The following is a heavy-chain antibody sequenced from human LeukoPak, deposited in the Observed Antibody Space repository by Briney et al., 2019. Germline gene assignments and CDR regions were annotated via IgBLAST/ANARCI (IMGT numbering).Heavy chain of an antibody. CDR1: GYTFTGYY. CDR2: INPNSGGT. Sequence: ASVKVSCKASGYTFTGYYMHWVRQAPGQGLEWMGWINPNSGGTDYAQKFQVRVTMTRDTSSSTAYMELSGLRSDDTAVYYCARDREGYDDRGYYQLRYFDYWGQGTPVTVSS. D-gene: IGHD3-22*01. CDR3: ARDREGYDDRGYYQLRYFDY. J-gene: IGHJ4*02. V-gene: IGHV1-2*02.